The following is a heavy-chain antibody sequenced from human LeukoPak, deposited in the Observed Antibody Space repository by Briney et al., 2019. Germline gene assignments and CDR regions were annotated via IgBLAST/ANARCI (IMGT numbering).Heavy chain of an antibody. CDR1: GYTFTSYA. J-gene: IGHJ4*02. V-gene: IGHV7-4-1*02. CDR3: ARVGGMDFWSGSSSDY. D-gene: IGHD3-3*01. Sequence: ASVKVSCKASGYTFTSYAMNWVRQAPGQGLEWMGWINTNTGNPTYAPGFTGRFVLSLDTSVSTAYLQISSLKAEDTAVYYCARVGGMDFWSGSSSDYWGQGTLVTVSS. CDR2: INTNTGNP.